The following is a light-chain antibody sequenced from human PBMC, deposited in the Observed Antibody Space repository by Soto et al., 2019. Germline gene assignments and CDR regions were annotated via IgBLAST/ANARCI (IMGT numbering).Light chain of an antibody. V-gene: IGLV1-44*01. CDR1: SCNIGSNS. J-gene: IGLJ1*01. CDR2: SND. CDR3: AAWDDSLNGYV. Sequence: QAVVTEPPSASGTPGQRVTISCSGSSCNIGSNSVNWYQQLPGTAPKLLIYSNDRRPSGVPDRFSGSKSGTSASLAISGLQSEDEADYYCAAWDDSLNGYVFGTGTKVTVL.